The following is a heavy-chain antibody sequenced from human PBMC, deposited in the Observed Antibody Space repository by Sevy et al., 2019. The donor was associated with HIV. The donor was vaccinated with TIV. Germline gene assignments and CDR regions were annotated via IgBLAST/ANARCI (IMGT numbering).Heavy chain of an antibody. CDR2: IYTSGST. J-gene: IGHJ5*02. CDR3: ARDLCSTGCPNRPMYNWFDP. CDR1: GGSISSYY. Sequence: SETLSLTCTVSGGSISSYYWSWIRQPAGKGLEWIGRIYTSGSTNYNPSLKSRVTMSVDTSKNQFSLKLSSVTAADTAVYYCARDLCSTGCPNRPMYNWFDPWGQGTLVTVSS. V-gene: IGHV4-4*07. D-gene: IGHD2-2*01.